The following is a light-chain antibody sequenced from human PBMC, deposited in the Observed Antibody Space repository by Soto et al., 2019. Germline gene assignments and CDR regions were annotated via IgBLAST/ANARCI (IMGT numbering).Light chain of an antibody. J-gene: IGKJ4*01. CDR1: QSVLFSSNNKNY. Sequence: DIVMTQSPDSLTVSLGERATINCKSSQSVLFSSNNKNYLAWYQQKPGQPPKLLIYWASTRESGVPDRFSGSGSGTDFTLTTNALQAEDVAVYYCQQYHTTPLSFGGGTKVEIK. CDR3: QQYHTTPLS. CDR2: WAS. V-gene: IGKV4-1*01.